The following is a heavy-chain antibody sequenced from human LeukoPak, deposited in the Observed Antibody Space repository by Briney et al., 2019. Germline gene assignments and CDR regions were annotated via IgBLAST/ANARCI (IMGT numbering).Heavy chain of an antibody. V-gene: IGHV3-21*01. Sequence: GGSLRLSCAASGFTFSSYSMNWVRQAPGKGLEWVSSISSSSSYIYYADSVKGRFTISRDNAKNSLYLQMNSLRAEDTAVYYCARNTVFFWYGGYDGFDYWGQGTLVTVSS. CDR1: GFTFSSYS. CDR2: ISSSSSYI. J-gene: IGHJ4*02. D-gene: IGHD5-12*01. CDR3: ARNTVFFWYGGYDGFDY.